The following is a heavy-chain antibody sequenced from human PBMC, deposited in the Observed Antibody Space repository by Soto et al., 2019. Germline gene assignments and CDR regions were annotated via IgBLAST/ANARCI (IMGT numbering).Heavy chain of an antibody. Sequence: QVQLVQSGAEVKKPGASVKVSCKASGYTFTSYDINWVRQATGQGLEWMGWMNPNSGNTGYAQKFQGRVTMTRNTSKSKAYMELGSLGCEDTAVYYCAGGGGGYCSGGSCESGFDPWGQGTLVTVSS. V-gene: IGHV1-8*01. D-gene: IGHD2-15*01. CDR1: GYTFTSYD. CDR2: MNPNSGNT. CDR3: AGGGGGYCSGGSCESGFDP. J-gene: IGHJ5*02.